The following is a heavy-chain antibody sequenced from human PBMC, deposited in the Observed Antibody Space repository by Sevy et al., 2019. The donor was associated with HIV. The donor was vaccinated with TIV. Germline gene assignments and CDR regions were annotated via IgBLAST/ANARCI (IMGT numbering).Heavy chain of an antibody. CDR2: ISSSSSYT. D-gene: IGHD3-10*01. J-gene: IGHJ6*02. CDR3: ASHMVQGVADYYYYYGMDV. CDR1: GFTFSDYY. V-gene: IGHV3-11*06. Sequence: GGSLRLSCAASGFTFSDYYMSWIRQAPGKGLEWVSYISSSSSYTNYADSVKGRFTISRDNAKNSLYLQMNSLRAEDTAVYYCASHMVQGVADYYYYYGMDVWGQGTMVTVSS.